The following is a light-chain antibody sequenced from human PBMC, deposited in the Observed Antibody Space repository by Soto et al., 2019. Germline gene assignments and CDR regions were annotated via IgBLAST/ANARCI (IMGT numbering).Light chain of an antibody. CDR1: SSDVGGYNY. Sequence: QSALTQPASVSGSPGQSITISCTGTSSDVGGYNYVSWYQQHPGKAPKLMIYDVSNRPSGVSNRFSGSKSGNTASLTISGLQVEDEADYYCSSYTSSSTLVFGGVTQLTVL. CDR2: DVS. CDR3: SSYTSSSTLV. V-gene: IGLV2-14*01. J-gene: IGLJ3*02.